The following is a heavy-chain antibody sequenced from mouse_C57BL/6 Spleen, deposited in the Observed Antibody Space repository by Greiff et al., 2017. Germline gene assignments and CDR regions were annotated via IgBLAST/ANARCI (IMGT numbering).Heavy chain of an antibody. Sequence: EVMLVESGAELVRPGASVKLSCTASGFNIKDYYMHWVKQRPEQGLEWIGRIDPEDGDTEYAPKFQGKATMTADTSSNTAYLQLSSLTSEDTAVYYCTKWLLRLGYAMDYWGQGTSVTVSS. D-gene: IGHD2-3*01. CDR1: GFNIKDYY. V-gene: IGHV14-1*01. CDR3: TKWLLRLGYAMDY. CDR2: IDPEDGDT. J-gene: IGHJ4*01.